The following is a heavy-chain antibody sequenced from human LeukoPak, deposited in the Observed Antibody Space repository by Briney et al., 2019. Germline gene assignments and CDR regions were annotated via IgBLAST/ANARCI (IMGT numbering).Heavy chain of an antibody. CDR3: ARDWAMGRPGSFDY. CDR1: GFTFRTYW. D-gene: IGHD3-10*01. J-gene: IGHJ4*02. V-gene: IGHV3-7*01. CDR2: IKQDGGEE. Sequence: GGSLRLSCAASGFTFRTYWMSWVRQAPGRGLEWVANIKQDGGEENYVDSVKGRFTISRDNAKNSLFLQTNSLRAEDTAMYYCARDWAMGRPGSFDYWGQGTLVTVSS.